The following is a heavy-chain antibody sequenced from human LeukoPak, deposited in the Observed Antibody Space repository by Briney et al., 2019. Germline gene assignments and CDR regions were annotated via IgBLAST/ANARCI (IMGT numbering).Heavy chain of an antibody. CDR1: GFTFSSYG. Sequence: GGSLRLSCAASGFTFSSYGMHWVRQAPGKGLGWVAVIWYDGSNKYYADSVKGRFTISRDNSKNTLYLQMSSLRAEDTAVYYCARAAYDSGSYIVNHDYWGQGTLVTVSS. V-gene: IGHV3-33*01. D-gene: IGHD3-22*01. CDR2: IWYDGSNK. CDR3: ARAAYDSGSYIVNHDY. J-gene: IGHJ4*02.